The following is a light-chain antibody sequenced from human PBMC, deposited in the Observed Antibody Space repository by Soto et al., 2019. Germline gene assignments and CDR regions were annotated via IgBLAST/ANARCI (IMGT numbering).Light chain of an antibody. CDR3: QQYIRFTFT. V-gene: IGKV1-5*03. CDR2: KAS. J-gene: IGKJ3*01. Sequence: DIQMTQSPSMLSASVGDKVTITCRASQSVRSWLAWYQHKQGQAPKLLIFKASTLHVGVPSRFSGSGSETEFTLTIDSLQPEDFATYFCQQYIRFTFTFGPGTKLDAK. CDR1: QSVRSW.